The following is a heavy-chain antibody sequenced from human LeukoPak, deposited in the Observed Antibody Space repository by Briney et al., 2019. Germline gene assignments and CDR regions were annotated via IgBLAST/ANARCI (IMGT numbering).Heavy chain of an antibody. V-gene: IGHV3-73*01. J-gene: IGHJ4*02. CDR3: TTYRSGHY. D-gene: IGHD6-19*01. CDR1: GFTFSDSD. CDR2: ITTKRSTYAT. Sequence: GGSLRLSCAASGFTFSDSDIHWVRQASGIGLEWVGRITTKRSTYATAYTASVKGRFTISRHDSENRAYFQMKSLKTEDKSVYYSTTYRSGHYWGQGTLVTVSS.